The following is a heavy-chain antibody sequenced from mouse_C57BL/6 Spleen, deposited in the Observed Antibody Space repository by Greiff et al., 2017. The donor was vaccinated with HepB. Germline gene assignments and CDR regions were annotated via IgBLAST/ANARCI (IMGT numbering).Heavy chain of an antibody. CDR2: ISDGGSYT. Sequence: EVKLVESGGGLVKPGGSLKLSCAASGFTFSSYAMSWVRQTPEKRLEWVATISDGGSYTYYPDNVKGRFTISRDNAKNNLYLQMSHLKSEDTAMYYCARPYSSDYAMDYWGQGTSVTVSS. V-gene: IGHV5-4*03. CDR1: GFTFSSYA. J-gene: IGHJ4*01. CDR3: ARPYSSDYAMDY. D-gene: IGHD3-1*01.